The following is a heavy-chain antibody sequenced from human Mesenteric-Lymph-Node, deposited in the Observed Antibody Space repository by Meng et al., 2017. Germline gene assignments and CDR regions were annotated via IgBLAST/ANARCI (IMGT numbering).Heavy chain of an antibody. CDR2: INAGNGNT. Sequence: QVQLVRSGAEVKKPGASVKVSCKASGYTFTSYAMHWVRQAPGQRLEWMGWINAGNGNTKYSQKFQGRVTITRDTSASTAYMELSSLRSEDTAVYYCAREQQLVRTFDYWGQGTLVTVSS. CDR3: AREQQLVRTFDY. J-gene: IGHJ4*02. CDR1: GYTFTSYA. V-gene: IGHV1-3*01. D-gene: IGHD6-13*01.